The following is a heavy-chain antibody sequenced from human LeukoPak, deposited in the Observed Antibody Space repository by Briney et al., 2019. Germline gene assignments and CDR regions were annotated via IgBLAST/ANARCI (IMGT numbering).Heavy chain of an antibody. CDR1: GFTVSSNY. J-gene: IGHJ4*02. CDR2: ISGSGGST. D-gene: IGHD3-22*01. Sequence: GGSLRLSCAASGFTVSSNYMTWVRQAPGKGLEWVSAISGSGGSTYYADSVRGRFTISRDNSKNTLYLQMNSLRAEDTAVYYCANPGRSGYYYFDYWGQGTLVTVSS. CDR3: ANPGRSGYYYFDY. V-gene: IGHV3-23*01.